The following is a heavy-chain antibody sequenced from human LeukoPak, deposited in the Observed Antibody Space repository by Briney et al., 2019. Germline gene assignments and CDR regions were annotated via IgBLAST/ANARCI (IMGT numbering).Heavy chain of an antibody. CDR3: ARDRLYRGYSYGFDY. Sequence: SETLSLTCTVSGGSVSSGSYYWSWIRQPPGKGLEWIVYIYYSESTNYNPSLKSRVTISVDTSKNQFSLKLSSVTAADTAVYYCARDRLYRGYSYGFDYWGQGTLVTVSS. J-gene: IGHJ4*02. V-gene: IGHV4-61*01. CDR1: GGSVSSGSYY. D-gene: IGHD5-18*01. CDR2: IYYSEST.